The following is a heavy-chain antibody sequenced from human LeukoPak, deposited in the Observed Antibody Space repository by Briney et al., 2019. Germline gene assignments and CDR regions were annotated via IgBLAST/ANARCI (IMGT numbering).Heavy chain of an antibody. CDR2: AFNNEGT. CDR1: DASFSSNNYY. D-gene: IGHD1-26*01. Sequence: SETLSLTCTVSDASFSSNNYYWGWIRQPPGKGLEWIGSAFNNEGTYYSPSLKSRVTISVDKSKNQFSLKLTSVTAADTAVYYCASGSGSYYPFDYWGQGTLVTVSS. CDR3: ASGSGSYYPFDY. V-gene: IGHV4-39*07. J-gene: IGHJ4*02.